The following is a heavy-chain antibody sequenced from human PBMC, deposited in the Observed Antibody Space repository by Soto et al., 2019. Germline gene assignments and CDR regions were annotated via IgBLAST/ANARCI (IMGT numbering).Heavy chain of an antibody. V-gene: IGHV3-7*01. CDR1: GFTFSTYW. CDR2: IKQDGSEK. CDR3: ARTPPFLDFDY. J-gene: IGHJ4*02. D-gene: IGHD3-3*01. Sequence: EVQLVESGGGLVQPGGSLRLSCEASGFTFSTYWISWVRKAPGRGLEGVANIKQDGSEKYYVDSVKGRFTISRDNAKNSLYLQMNSLRAEDTAVYYCARTPPFLDFDYWGQGTLVTVSS.